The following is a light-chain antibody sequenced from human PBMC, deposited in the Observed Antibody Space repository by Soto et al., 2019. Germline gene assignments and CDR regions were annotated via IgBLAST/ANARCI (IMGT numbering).Light chain of an antibody. CDR3: CSYAGTFYV. Sequence: QSALTQPRSVSGSPGQSVTISCTGTSSDFGGYNYVSWYQHHPGKAPKLMIYDVSKRPSGVPDRFSGSKSGNTASLTISGLHAEDEADYYCCSYAGTFYVFGTGTKLTVL. CDR2: DVS. J-gene: IGLJ1*01. CDR1: SSDFGGYNY. V-gene: IGLV2-11*01.